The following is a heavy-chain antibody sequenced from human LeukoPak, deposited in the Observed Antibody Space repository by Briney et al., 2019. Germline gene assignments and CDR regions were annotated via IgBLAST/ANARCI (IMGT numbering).Heavy chain of an antibody. CDR3: ARDDRPSANSRDWFNP. CDR1: GFPFSSYW. D-gene: IGHD4/OR15-4a*01. V-gene: IGHV3-7*01. CDR2: IKQDESEK. J-gene: IGHJ5*02. Sequence: GGSLRLSCAASGFPFSSYWMSWVRQAPGKGLEWVANIKQDESEKYYVDSVQGRFTISRDNSKSSLYLQMNSLRAEDTAVYYCARDDRPSANSRDWFNPWGQGTLVIVSS.